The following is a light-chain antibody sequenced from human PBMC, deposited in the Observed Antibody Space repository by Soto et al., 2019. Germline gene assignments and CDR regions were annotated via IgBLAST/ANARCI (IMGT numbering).Light chain of an antibody. J-gene: IGKJ2*01. Sequence: AIRMTQSPSSISASTGDRVTITCRASQGISSFLAWYQQKPGKAPKLLIYAAATLQRGAPSRFSASGSGTDFTLTISRLQSEDFATDFCQQYWSYPYTFGQGTKLEI. CDR2: AAA. V-gene: IGKV1-8*01. CDR1: QGISSF. CDR3: QQYWSYPYT.